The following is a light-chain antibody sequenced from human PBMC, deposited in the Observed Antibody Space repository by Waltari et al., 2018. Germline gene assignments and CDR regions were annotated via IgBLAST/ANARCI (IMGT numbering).Light chain of an antibody. CDR2: DVS. J-gene: IGLJ1*01. CDR1: SSDVGGYKY. V-gene: IGLV2-11*01. CDR3: CSYAGSFYV. Sequence: QSALTQPRSVSGSPGQSVTISCTGTSSDVGGYKYFSWYQHHPGKAPKLMIYDVSKRPSGVPDRFSGPKSGNTASLTISGLQAEDEADYYCCSYAGSFYVFGTGTKVTVL.